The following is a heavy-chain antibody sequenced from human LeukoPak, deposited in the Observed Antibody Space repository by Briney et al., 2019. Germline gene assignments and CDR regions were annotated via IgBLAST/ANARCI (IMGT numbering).Heavy chain of an antibody. Sequence: SQTLSLTCTVSGGSMSSGDYYWSWIRQPPGKGLEWIGYIYYSGSTYYNPSLKSRVTISVDTSKNQFSLKLTSVSAAATAMYYCARDAYGGNGYWGRGTLVTVSS. V-gene: IGHV4-30-4*08. CDR1: GGSMSSGDYY. J-gene: IGHJ4*02. CDR3: ARDAYGGNGY. D-gene: IGHD2-21*01. CDR2: IYYSGST.